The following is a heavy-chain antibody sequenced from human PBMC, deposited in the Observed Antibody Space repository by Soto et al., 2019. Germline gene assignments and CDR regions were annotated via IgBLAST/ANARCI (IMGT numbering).Heavy chain of an antibody. V-gene: IGHV3-21*01. Sequence: PGGSLRLSCAASGFTFSSYSTNWVRQAPGKGLEWVSSISSSSSYIYYADSVKGRFTISRDNAKNSLYLQMNSLRAEDTAVYYCARDQLEAYDILTFNWFDPWGQGTLVTVSS. CDR2: ISSSSSYI. CDR1: GFTFSSYS. CDR3: ARDQLEAYDILTFNWFDP. J-gene: IGHJ5*02. D-gene: IGHD3-9*01.